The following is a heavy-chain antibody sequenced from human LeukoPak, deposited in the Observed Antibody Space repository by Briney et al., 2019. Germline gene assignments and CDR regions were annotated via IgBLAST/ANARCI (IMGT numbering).Heavy chain of an antibody. D-gene: IGHD6-19*01. Sequence: SETLSLTCTVSGGSISSYYWSWIRQPPGKGLEWIGYIYYSGSTNYNPSLKSRVTISVDTSKDQFSLKLSSVTAADTAVYYCAREGSGWYYFDYWGQGTLVTVSS. CDR1: GGSISSYY. J-gene: IGHJ4*02. CDR3: AREGSGWYYFDY. V-gene: IGHV4-59*01. CDR2: IYYSGST.